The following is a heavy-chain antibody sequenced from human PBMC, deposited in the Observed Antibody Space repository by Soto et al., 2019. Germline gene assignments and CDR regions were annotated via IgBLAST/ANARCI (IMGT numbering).Heavy chain of an antibody. Sequence: SQTLSLTCTVSGGYISSGDYYWSWIRQPPGKGLEWIGYIYYSGSTYYNPSLKSRVTISLDTSKNQFSLKLSSVPAADTAVDYCAGVSRIITMIVADYGAAFGIWVNGIMVT. CDR2: IYYSGST. J-gene: IGHJ3*02. CDR1: GGYISSGDYY. CDR3: AGVSRIITMIVADYGAAFGI. D-gene: IGHD3-22*01. V-gene: IGHV4-30-4*01.